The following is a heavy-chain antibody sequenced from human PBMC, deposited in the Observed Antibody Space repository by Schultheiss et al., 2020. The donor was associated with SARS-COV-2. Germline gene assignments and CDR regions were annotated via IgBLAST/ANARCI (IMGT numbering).Heavy chain of an antibody. V-gene: IGHV3-64*04. J-gene: IGHJ4*02. CDR3: AKRSLGPFEYY. D-gene: IGHD7-27*01. CDR1: GFTFSSYA. Sequence: GGSLRLSCAASGFTFSSYAMHWVRQAPGKGLEYVSAISSNGGSTYYADSVRGRFTISRDNSKNTLYLQMNSLRAEDTAVYYCAKRSLGPFEYYWGQGTLVTVSS. CDR2: ISSNGGST.